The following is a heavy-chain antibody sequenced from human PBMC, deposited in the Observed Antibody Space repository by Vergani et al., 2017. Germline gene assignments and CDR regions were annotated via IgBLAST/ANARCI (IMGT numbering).Heavy chain of an antibody. D-gene: IGHD5-12*01. J-gene: IGHJ6*02. V-gene: IGHV1-69*13. CDR2: IIPIFGTA. CDR3: ARAHSGYGWHYYYYGMDV. CDR1: GGTFSSYA. Sequence: QVQLVQSGAEVKKPGSSVKVSCKASGGTFSSYAISWVRQAPGQGLEWMGRIIPIFGTANYAQKFQGRVTITADESTSTAYMELSSLRSEDTAVYYCARAHSGYGWHYYYYGMDVGGQGTTVTVSS.